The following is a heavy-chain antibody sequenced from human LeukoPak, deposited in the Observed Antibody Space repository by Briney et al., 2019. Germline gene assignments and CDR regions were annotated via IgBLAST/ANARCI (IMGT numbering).Heavy chain of an antibody. CDR1: GFTFSSYA. Sequence: PGRSLRLYCAACGFTFSSYAMHWLRQAPGKGLEGVAVISYDGSNKYYADSVKGRFTISRDNSKTTMYLQMNSLRAEDTAVYYCARDQRRILWFGELSAFDYWGQGTLVTVSS. CDR3: ARDQRRILWFGELSAFDY. V-gene: IGHV3-30*04. J-gene: IGHJ4*02. D-gene: IGHD3-10*01. CDR2: ISYDGSNK.